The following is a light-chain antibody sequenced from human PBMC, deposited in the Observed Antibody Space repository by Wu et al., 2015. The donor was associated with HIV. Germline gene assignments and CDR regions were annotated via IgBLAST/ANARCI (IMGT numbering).Light chain of an antibody. CDR3: QQSYNTPIT. Sequence: DIQMTQSPSSLSASVGDRVTISCQASHDISNNLNWYQQKPGKAPKLLIYTASNLQSGVPSRFSGSGSGTDFTLTISSLQPDDFATYYCQQSYNTPITFGGGPRWRSN. V-gene: IGKV1-39*01. CDR2: TAS. J-gene: IGKJ4*01. CDR1: HDISNN.